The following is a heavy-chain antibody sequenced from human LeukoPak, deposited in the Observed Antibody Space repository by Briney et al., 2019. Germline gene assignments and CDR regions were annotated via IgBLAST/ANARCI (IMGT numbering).Heavy chain of an antibody. J-gene: IGHJ3*02. Sequence: ESMKISCKGSGYSFTSYWIGWVRQMPGKGLEWMGIIYPGDSDTRYSPSFQGQVTISADKSISTAYLQWSSLKASDTAMYYCARVISGSSSWPPGDAFDIWGQGTMATVSS. CDR3: ARVISGSSSWPPGDAFDI. CDR2: IYPGDSDT. CDR1: GYSFTSYW. V-gene: IGHV5-51*01. D-gene: IGHD6-13*01.